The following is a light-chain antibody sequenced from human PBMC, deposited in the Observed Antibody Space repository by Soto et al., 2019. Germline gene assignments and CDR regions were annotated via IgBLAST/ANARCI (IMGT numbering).Light chain of an antibody. CDR1: QSVSSSY. CDR3: QQYGSSPGWT. J-gene: IGKJ1*01. V-gene: IGKV3-20*01. CDR2: GAS. Sequence: EIVLTQSPGTLSLSPGERATLSCSASQSVSSSYLAWYQQKPGQAPRLLIYGASSRATGIPDGFSGSGSGTDFTLTISRLEPEDFAVYYCQQYGSSPGWTFGQGTKVDIK.